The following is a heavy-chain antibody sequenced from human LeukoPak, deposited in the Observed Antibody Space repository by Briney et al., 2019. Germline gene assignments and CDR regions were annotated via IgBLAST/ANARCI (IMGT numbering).Heavy chain of an antibody. J-gene: IGHJ5*02. D-gene: IGHD1-1*01. V-gene: IGHV3-66*01. Sequence: TGGSLRLSCAVSGFTVSSTYMSWVRQAPGKGPEWVSVLYSGGNTYYADSVKGRFTISRDSSKNTLYLQMNSLRAEDTAVYYCARDIPELVIPWGQGTLVTVSS. CDR2: LYSGGNT. CDR1: GFTVSSTY. CDR3: ARDIPELVIP.